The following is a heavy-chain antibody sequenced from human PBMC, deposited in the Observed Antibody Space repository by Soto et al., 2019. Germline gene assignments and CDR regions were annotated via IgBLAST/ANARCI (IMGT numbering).Heavy chain of an antibody. J-gene: IGHJ4*02. CDR2: INHSGST. CDR1: GGSFSGYY. V-gene: IGHV4-34*01. Sequence: SETLSLTCAVYGGSFSGYYWSWIRQPPGKGLEWIGEINHSGSTNYNPSLKSRVTISVDTSKNQFSLKLSSVTAADTAVYYCARGAYRITGTRKKSIIDYWGQGTLVTVSS. D-gene: IGHD1-20*01. CDR3: ARGAYRITGTRKKSIIDY.